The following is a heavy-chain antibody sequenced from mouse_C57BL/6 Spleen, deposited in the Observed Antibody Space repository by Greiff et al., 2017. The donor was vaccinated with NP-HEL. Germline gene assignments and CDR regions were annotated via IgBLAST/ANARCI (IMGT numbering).Heavy chain of an antibody. J-gene: IGHJ1*03. CDR3: ARHYYGSSYWYFDV. D-gene: IGHD1-1*01. CDR1: GFSLTSYG. Sequence: QVQLKESGPGLVAPSKSLPITCTVSGFSLTSYGVHWVRQPPGKGLEWLVVIWSDGSTTYNSALKSRLSISKDNSKSQVFLKMNSLQTDDTAMYYCARHYYGSSYWYFDVWGTGTTVTVSS. CDR2: IWSDGST. V-gene: IGHV2-6-1*01.